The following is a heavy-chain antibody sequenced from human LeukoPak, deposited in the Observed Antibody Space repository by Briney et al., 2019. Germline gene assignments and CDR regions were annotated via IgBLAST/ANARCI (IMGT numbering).Heavy chain of an antibody. V-gene: IGHV4-59*01. CDR1: GASISSSY. Sequence: SGTLSLTCTVSGASISSSYWSWIRQPPGKRLEWIGYIYYNGNTNSNPSLKSRVTISADTSKNQFSLKLSSVTAADTAIYYCVRGNYDHREYSSAFDIWGQGTMVTVSS. CDR3: VRGNYDHREYSSAFDI. CDR2: IYYNGNT. D-gene: IGHD2/OR15-2a*01. J-gene: IGHJ3*02.